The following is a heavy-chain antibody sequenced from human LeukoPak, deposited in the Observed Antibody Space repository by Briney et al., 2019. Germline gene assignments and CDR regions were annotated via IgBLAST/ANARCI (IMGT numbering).Heavy chain of an antibody. CDR1: GGTFSSYA. Sequence: SVKVSCKASGGTFSSYAISWVRQAPGQGLAWMGRIIPILGIANYAQKFQGRVTITADKSTSTAYMELSSLRSEDTAVYYCARVVGDYHTFDYWGQGTLVTVSS. CDR2: IIPILGIA. J-gene: IGHJ4*02. D-gene: IGHD4-17*01. V-gene: IGHV1-69*04. CDR3: ARVVGDYHTFDY.